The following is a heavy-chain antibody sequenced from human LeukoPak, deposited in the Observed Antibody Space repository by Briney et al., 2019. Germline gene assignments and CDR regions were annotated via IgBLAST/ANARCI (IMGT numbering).Heavy chain of an antibody. D-gene: IGHD6-6*01. J-gene: IGHJ6*02. CDR1: GFTFSSYW. Sequence: GGSLRLSCAASGFTFSSYWMSWVRQAPGKGLEWVANIKQDGSEEVYVDSVKGRFTISRDNAKNSLFLQMNTLRAEDAAVYYCARDPYSSTWSYGMDVWGQGTTVTVSS. V-gene: IGHV3-7*05. CDR3: ARDPYSSTWSYGMDV. CDR2: IKQDGSEE.